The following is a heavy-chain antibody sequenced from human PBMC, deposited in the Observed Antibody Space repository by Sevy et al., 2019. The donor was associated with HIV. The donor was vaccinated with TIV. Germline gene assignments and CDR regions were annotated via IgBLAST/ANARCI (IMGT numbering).Heavy chain of an antibody. D-gene: IGHD3-3*01. V-gene: IGHV3-23*01. CDR3: AKGDYDFWSGYFYFDY. Sequence: GGSLRLSCAASGFTFSSYAMSWVRQAPGKGLEWVSAISGSGGSTYYADSVKGRFTISRDNSKNTLCLQMNSLRAEDMAVYYCAKGDYDFWSGYFYFDYWGQGTLVTVSS. CDR2: ISGSGGST. CDR1: GFTFSSYA. J-gene: IGHJ4*02.